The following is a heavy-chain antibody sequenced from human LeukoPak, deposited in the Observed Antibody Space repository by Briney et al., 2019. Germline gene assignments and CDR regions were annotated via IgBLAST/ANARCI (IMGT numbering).Heavy chain of an antibody. Sequence: GASVKVSCKASGDNFSRYGISWVRQAPGQGLEWMGGIIPLFGTPNYAQKFQGRVTITADESTSTAYMELSSLRSEDTAVYYCAREGVPDTAMETYYYYGMDVWGQGTTVTVSS. D-gene: IGHD5-18*01. CDR3: AREGVPDTAMETYYYYGMDV. J-gene: IGHJ6*02. V-gene: IGHV1-69*13. CDR2: IIPLFGTP. CDR1: GDNFSRYG.